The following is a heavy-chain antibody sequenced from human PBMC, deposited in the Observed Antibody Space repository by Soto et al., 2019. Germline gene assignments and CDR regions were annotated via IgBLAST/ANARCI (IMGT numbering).Heavy chain of an antibody. CDR1: GFSLSSARMG. CDR2: IFSNDEK. CDR3: ARIIVGATRHYYYGMDV. D-gene: IGHD1-26*01. V-gene: IGHV2-26*01. Sequence: SGPTLVNPTETLTLTCTVSGFSLSSARMGVSWIRQPPGKALEWLAHIFSNDEKSYSTSLKSRLTISKDTAKSQVVLTMTNMDPVDTATYYCARIIVGATRHYYYGMDVWGQGTTGTVSS. J-gene: IGHJ6*02.